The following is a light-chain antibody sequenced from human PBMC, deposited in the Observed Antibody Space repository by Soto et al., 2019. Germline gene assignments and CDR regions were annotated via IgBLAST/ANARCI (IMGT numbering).Light chain of an antibody. CDR3: SSYTSRTTFVI. V-gene: IGLV2-14*01. CDR1: SSDIGGYNH. CDR2: EVS. Sequence: QSALTQPASVSGSPGQSITISCTGTSSDIGGYNHVSWYQHHPGKAPKLMIYEVSNRPSGVSNRFSGSKSGNTASLTISGLQAEDEADYHCSSYTSRTTFVIFGGGTKVTVL. J-gene: IGLJ2*01.